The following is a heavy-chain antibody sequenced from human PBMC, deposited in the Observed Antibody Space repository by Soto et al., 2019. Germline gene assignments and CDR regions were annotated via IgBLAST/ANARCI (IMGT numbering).Heavy chain of an antibody. CDR3: ATVQPDWNDLVP. J-gene: IGHJ5*02. CDR1: GFTFSGYY. Sequence: GGSLRLSCAASGFTFSGYYMSWVRQAQGKGLEWVANIKQDGSEKYYVDSVKGRFTISRDNAKNALYLQMNSLRAEDTAVYYCATVQPDWNDLVPWGQGTLVTVSS. D-gene: IGHD1-1*01. V-gene: IGHV3-7*01. CDR2: IKQDGSEK.